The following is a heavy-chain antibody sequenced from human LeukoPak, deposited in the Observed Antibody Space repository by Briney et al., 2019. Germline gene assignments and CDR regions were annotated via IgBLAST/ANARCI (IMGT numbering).Heavy chain of an antibody. D-gene: IGHD3-22*01. CDR2: ISSNGGST. Sequence: PGGSLRLSCAASGFTFSSYAMHWVRLAPGKGLEYVSAISSNGGSTYYANSVKGRFTISRDNSKNTLYLQMGSLRAEDMAVYYCARAFGGYYYGDYWGQGTLVTVSS. CDR1: GFTFSSYA. CDR3: ARAFGGYYYGDY. V-gene: IGHV3-64*01. J-gene: IGHJ4*02.